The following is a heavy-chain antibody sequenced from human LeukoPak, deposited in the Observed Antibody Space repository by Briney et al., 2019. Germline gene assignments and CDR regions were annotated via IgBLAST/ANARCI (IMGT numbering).Heavy chain of an antibody. D-gene: IGHD3-22*01. CDR2: ISGSGGST. V-gene: IGHV3-23*01. J-gene: IGHJ4*02. CDR1: GFTFSSYG. Sequence: GGSLRLSCAASGFTFSSYGMSWVRQAPGKGLEWVSSISGSGGSTYYADSVKGRFTISRDNSKNTLYLQMNSLRAEDTAVYYCAKDYDTVDRNTLDYWGQGKLVTVSS. CDR3: AKDYDTVDRNTLDY.